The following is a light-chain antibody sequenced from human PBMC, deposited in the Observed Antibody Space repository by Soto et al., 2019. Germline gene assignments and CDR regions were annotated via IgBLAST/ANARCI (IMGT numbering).Light chain of an antibody. Sequence: EIVMTQSPTTLSVSPGERATLSCRASQNIGSTYLAWYQQKPGQAPRLLISDASNRATDIPARFSGSGSGTDFTLTISSLEPEDFAVYYCQQSSNWPLTFGGGTKVDI. V-gene: IGKV3-11*01. CDR1: QNIGSTY. CDR3: QQSSNWPLT. J-gene: IGKJ4*01. CDR2: DAS.